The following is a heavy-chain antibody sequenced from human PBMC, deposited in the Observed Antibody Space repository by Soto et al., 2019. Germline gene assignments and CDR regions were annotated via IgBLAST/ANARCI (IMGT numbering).Heavy chain of an antibody. J-gene: IGHJ6*02. CDR1: GYTFTSYG. V-gene: IGHV1-18*01. CDR2: INTYNGNT. Sequence: GASVKVSCKTSGYTFTSYGIGWARQAPGQGLDWMGWINTYNGNTNYAQNLQGRVTLTTDISPSTAYMELRSLRSNDTAIYYCAMVDVYVTPSPQDVWGQGTTVTVSS. CDR3: AMVDVYVTPSPQDV. D-gene: IGHD3-16*01.